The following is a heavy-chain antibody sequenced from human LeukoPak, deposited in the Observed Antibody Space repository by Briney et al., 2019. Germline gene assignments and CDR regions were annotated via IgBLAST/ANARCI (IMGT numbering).Heavy chain of an antibody. CDR3: AKAYYYDSSGYYLDY. V-gene: IGHV3-23*01. J-gene: IGHJ4*02. Sequence: GGSLRLSCAASGFTFSSYAMSWVCQAPGKGLEWVSAISGSGGSTYYADSVKGRFTISRDNSKNTLYLQMNSLRAEDTAVYYCAKAYYYDSSGYYLDYWGQGTLVTVSS. CDR1: GFTFSSYA. CDR2: ISGSGGST. D-gene: IGHD3-22*01.